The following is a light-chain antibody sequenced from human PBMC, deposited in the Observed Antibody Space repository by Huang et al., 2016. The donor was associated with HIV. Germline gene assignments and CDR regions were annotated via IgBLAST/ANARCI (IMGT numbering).Light chain of an antibody. CDR3: QQSYSTLIT. V-gene: IGKV1-39*01. CDR2: SAS. J-gene: IGKJ5*01. CDR1: QCIDGY. Sequence: IQMTQSPSSLSASVGDRVTITCRARQCIDGYLNWYQQKPGKAPKLLISSASTLHTGVPPRFSGSGSGTDYTLIIDNLQPDDFATYFCQQSYSTLITFGQGSRLDTK.